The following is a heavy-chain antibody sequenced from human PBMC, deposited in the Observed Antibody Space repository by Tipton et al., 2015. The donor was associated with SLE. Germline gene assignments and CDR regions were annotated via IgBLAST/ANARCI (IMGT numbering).Heavy chain of an antibody. J-gene: IGHJ4*02. D-gene: IGHD3/OR15-3a*01. Sequence: SLRLSCAASGFTFSSYGMHWVRQAPGKGLEWVSSLSGSGDSTYYADSVKGRFTISRDNSKNTLYLQLNSLRAEDTAVYYCARGRTLDYWGQGTLVTVSS. CDR1: GFTFSSYG. V-gene: IGHV3-23*01. CDR2: LSGSGDST. CDR3: ARGRTLDY.